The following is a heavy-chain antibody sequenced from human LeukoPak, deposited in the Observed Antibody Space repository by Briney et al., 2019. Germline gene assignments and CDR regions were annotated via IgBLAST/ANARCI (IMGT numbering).Heavy chain of an antibody. Sequence: PGRSLRLSCAASGFTFNSYAMHWVRQAPGKGLEWVAVVSKDGSNKHYAGSVKGRFSVYRDSTKSTVVLEMNGLRVEDTALYYCARGDGNYHYYGLDVWGQGTTVTVSS. CDR3: ARGDGNYHYYGLDV. D-gene: IGHD5-24*01. V-gene: IGHV3-30-3*01. CDR1: GFTFNSYA. CDR2: VSKDGSNK. J-gene: IGHJ6*02.